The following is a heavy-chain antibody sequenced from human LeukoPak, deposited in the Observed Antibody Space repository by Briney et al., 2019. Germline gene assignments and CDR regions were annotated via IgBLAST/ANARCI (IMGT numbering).Heavy chain of an antibody. J-gene: IGHJ4*02. V-gene: IGHV4-59*01. CDR3: ARARLREKHFDY. D-gene: IGHD5-12*01. CDR2: IYYSGST. CDR1: GGSISSYY. Sequence: SETLSLTCTVSGGSISSYYWSWIRQPPGKGLEWIGYIYYSGSTNYNPSLKSRVTISVDTSKNQFSLKLSSVTAADTAVYYCARARLREKHFDYWGQGTLVTVSS.